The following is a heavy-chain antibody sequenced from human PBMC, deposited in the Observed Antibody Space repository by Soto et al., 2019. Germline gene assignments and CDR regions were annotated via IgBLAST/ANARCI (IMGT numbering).Heavy chain of an antibody. CDR2: IYPGDSDA. D-gene: IGHD5-18*01. CDR3: ARPRGAMAYYFDY. CDR1: GYXFPNHL. J-gene: IGHJ4*02. Sequence: PXEXLKISCQSSGYXFPNHLVVWVRQMPGRGLEWMGRIYPGDSDARYSPSFQCQVTSSADKSINTAYLQWRSLKASDTAMYYCARPRGAMAYYFDYCGQGNLVTVSA. V-gene: IGHV5-51*01.